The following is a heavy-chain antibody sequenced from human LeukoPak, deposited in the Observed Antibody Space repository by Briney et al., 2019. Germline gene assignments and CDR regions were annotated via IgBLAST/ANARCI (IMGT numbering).Heavy chain of an antibody. Sequence: GGSLRLSCEASGFTFSDHWMTWVRQAQGKGLEWVANIKQGGSQKYYVDSVKGRFTISRDNSKNSLYLQMNSLRAEDTALYYCAKDSYYGSALWYYMDVWGKGTTVTVSS. CDR2: IKQGGSQK. V-gene: IGHV3-7*03. D-gene: IGHD3-10*01. CDR1: GFTFSDHW. J-gene: IGHJ6*03. CDR3: AKDSYYGSALWYYMDV.